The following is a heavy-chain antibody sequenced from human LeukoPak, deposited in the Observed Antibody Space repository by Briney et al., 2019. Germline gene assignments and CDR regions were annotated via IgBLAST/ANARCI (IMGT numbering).Heavy chain of an antibody. V-gene: IGHV3-23*01. CDR2: ISGSGDST. CDR1: GFTFRNYA. CDR3: AKDARYVLAPTYSDY. J-gene: IGHJ4*01. D-gene: IGHD2-21*01. Sequence: GGSLSLFCAASGFTFRNYAVCWVRQAPGKGLEWVSGISGSGDSTYYADAVKGRCTISRDNSKNTLYLQMNSLRAEDTAVYYCAKDARYVLAPTYSDYWGKGPLVSVSS.